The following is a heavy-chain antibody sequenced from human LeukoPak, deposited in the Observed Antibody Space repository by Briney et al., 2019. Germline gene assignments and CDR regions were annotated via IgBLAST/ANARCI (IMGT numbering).Heavy chain of an antibody. CDR2: MNPNSGNT. D-gene: IGHD2-15*01. CDR3: ARALSATGFRYFDL. J-gene: IGHJ2*01. V-gene: IGHV1-8*01. Sequence: GASVKVSCKASGYTFTSYDINWVRQATGQGLEWMGWMNPNSGNTGYAQKFQGRVTMTRNTSISTAYMELSSLRSEDTAVYYCARALSATGFRYFDLWGRGTLVTVSS. CDR1: GYTFTSYD.